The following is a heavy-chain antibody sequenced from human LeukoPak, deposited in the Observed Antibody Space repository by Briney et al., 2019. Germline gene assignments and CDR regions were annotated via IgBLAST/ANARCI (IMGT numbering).Heavy chain of an antibody. J-gene: IGHJ4*02. V-gene: IGHV4-34*01. CDR3: ARGRGTSYSSSWYVFDY. CDR2: INHSGST. CDR1: GGSFSGYY. D-gene: IGHD6-13*01. Sequence: KTSETLSLTCAVYGGSFSGYYWSWLRQPPGKGLEWIGEINHSGSTNYNPSLKSRVTISVDTSKNQFSLKLSSVTAADTAVYYCARGRGTSYSSSWYVFDYWGQGTLVTVSS.